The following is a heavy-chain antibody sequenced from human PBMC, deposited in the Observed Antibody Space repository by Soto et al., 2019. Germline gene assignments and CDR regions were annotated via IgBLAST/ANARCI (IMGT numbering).Heavy chain of an antibody. CDR2: IKQDGSEK. Sequence: EMQLVESGGGLVQPGESLSLSCAASGFTFRNFWMSWVRQAPGKGLEWVANIKQDGSEKNYVDSVKGRFTISRDNAKNSLFLQMNSLRADDTAGYYCVTGGGNFVSWGQGSLVTVSS. CDR3: VTGGGNFVS. V-gene: IGHV3-7*05. D-gene: IGHD3-9*01. J-gene: IGHJ4*02. CDR1: GFTFRNFW.